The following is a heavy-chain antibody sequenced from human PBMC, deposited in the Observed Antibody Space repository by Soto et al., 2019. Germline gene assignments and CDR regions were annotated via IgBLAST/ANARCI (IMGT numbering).Heavy chain of an antibody. J-gene: IGHJ6*02. CDR2: INPSGGIT. V-gene: IGHV1-46*01. CDR1: GYTLTSYY. D-gene: IGHD2-2*01. Sequence: EASVKVSCTASGYTLTSYYLHWVRQAPGQGPEWMGIINPSGGITNDAQKFQDRVTMTSDTSTSTVYMELSSLRSEDTAVYYCARGISTTRYYYYYGMDVWGQGTTVTVSS. CDR3: ARGISTTRYYYYYGMDV.